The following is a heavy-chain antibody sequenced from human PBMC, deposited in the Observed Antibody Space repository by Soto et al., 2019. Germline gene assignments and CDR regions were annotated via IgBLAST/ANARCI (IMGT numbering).Heavy chain of an antibody. D-gene: IGHD5-12*01. J-gene: IGHJ4*02. CDR2: ISSDGSSK. CDR3: ARDPPAGDGYDYDFDY. V-gene: IGHV3-30-3*01. Sequence: QVQLVESGGGVVQPGRSLRLSCAASGFTFSNYAINWVRQAPGKGLEWLAVISSDGSSKYYADYVKGRFTISRDNSKNTLYLQMNSLRAEDTAMYYCARDPPAGDGYDYDFDYWGQGTLVTVSS. CDR1: GFTFSNYA.